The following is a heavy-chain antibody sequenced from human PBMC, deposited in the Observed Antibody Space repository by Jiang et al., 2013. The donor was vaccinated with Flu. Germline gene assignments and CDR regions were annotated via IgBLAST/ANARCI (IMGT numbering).Heavy chain of an antibody. D-gene: IGHD6-19*01. CDR1: AYTFSGYF. Sequence: SGAEVKKPGASVKVSCKASAYTFSGYFLLWVRQAPGQGLEWMGWINPKTGDTKFARKVQGRVTMTRDTSISTIYMEMNRLTSDDTAVYYCARGAFLFGSGWYDGGLDVWGQGTTVTVSS. J-gene: IGHJ6*02. CDR2: INPKTGDT. V-gene: IGHV1-2*02. CDR3: ARGAFLFGSGWYDGGLDV.